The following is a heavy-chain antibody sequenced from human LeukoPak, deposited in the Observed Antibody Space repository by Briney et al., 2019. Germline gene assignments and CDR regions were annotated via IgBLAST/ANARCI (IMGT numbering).Heavy chain of an antibody. CDR3: ATGRSGRYCSSTSCSYYFDY. D-gene: IGHD2-2*01. CDR1: GYTLTELS. Sequence: ASVKVSCKVSGYTLTELSMHWVRQAPGKGLEWMGGFDPEDGETIYAQKFQGRVTMTEDTSTDTAYMELSSLRSEDTAVYYCATGRSGRYCSSTSCSYYFDYWGQGTLVTVSS. CDR2: FDPEDGET. J-gene: IGHJ4*02. V-gene: IGHV1-24*01.